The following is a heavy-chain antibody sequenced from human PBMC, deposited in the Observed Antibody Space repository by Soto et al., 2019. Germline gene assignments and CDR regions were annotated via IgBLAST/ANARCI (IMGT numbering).Heavy chain of an antibody. D-gene: IGHD2-2*01. Sequence: GGSLRLSCAASGFTFSSYAMSWVRQAPGKGLEWVSAISGSGGSTYYADSVKGRFTISRDNSKNTLYLQMNSLRAEDTAVYYCAKDLVIVVVPAAIPGGPNWFDPWGQGTLVTVSS. CDR2: ISGSGGST. V-gene: IGHV3-23*01. J-gene: IGHJ5*02. CDR1: GFTFSSYA. CDR3: AKDLVIVVVPAAIPGGPNWFDP.